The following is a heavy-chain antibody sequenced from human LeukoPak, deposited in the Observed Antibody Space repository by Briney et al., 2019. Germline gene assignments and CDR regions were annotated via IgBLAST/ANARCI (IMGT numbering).Heavy chain of an antibody. CDR1: GFTFSSYW. Sequence: PGGSLRLSCAASGFTFSSYWMHWVRQAPGKGLVWVSRINSDGSTRNYADSVKGRFTISRDNAKNTLYLQMNSLRAEDTAVYYCARGWLGFDYWGQGTLVTVSS. CDR2: INSDGSTR. V-gene: IGHV3-74*01. J-gene: IGHJ4*02. D-gene: IGHD6-19*01. CDR3: ARGWLGFDY.